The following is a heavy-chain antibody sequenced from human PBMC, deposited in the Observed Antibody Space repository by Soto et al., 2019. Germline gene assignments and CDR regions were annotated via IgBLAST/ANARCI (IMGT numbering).Heavy chain of an antibody. CDR2: ISYDGSNK. J-gene: IGHJ6*02. CDR1: GFTFNTYA. D-gene: IGHD4-17*01. Sequence: QVQLVESGGGVVQPGRSLRLSCAASGFTFNTYAMHWVRQAPGKGLQWMAVISYDGSNKYYADSVKGRFTISRDNSKKTLYLQINSRRAEDTAVYFCVRDFFPGDYAYYYGLDVWGQGTAVTVSS. CDR3: VRDFFPGDYAYYYGLDV. V-gene: IGHV3-30-3*01.